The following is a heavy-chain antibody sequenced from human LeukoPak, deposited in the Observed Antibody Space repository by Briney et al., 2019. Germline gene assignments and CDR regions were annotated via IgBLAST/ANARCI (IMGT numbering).Heavy chain of an antibody. V-gene: IGHV4-39*07. D-gene: IGHD5-24*01. J-gene: IGHJ4*02. CDR2: VYYSGST. Sequence: PSETLSLTCTVSGGSISSSSYYWGWIRQPPGKGLEWIGSVYYSGSTYYNPSLKSRVTISVDTSKNQFSLKLSSVTAADTAVYYCARDFPGDGYIWGQGTLVTVSS. CDR1: GGSISSSSYY. CDR3: ARDFPGDGYI.